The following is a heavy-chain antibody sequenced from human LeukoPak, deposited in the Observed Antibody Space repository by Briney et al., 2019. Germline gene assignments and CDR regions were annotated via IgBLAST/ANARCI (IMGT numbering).Heavy chain of an antibody. CDR1: GGSITSGNYY. CDR2: INISGNT. V-gene: IGHV4-61*02. Sequence: SETLSLTCTVSGGSITSGNYYWSWIRQSAGKGLEWIGRINISGNTKYNPSLKSRVTISVDTSKNQFSLKLTSVTAADTALYYCARESDGDPRFFDYWGQGTLVTVSS. J-gene: IGHJ4*02. D-gene: IGHD5-24*01. CDR3: ARESDGDPRFFDY.